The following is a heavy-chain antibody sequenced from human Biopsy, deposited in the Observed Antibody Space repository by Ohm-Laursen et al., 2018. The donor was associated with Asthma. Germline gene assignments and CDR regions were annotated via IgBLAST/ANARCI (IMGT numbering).Heavy chain of an antibody. CDR2: ISVYNGNT. Sequence: SSAKVSCKTSGYTFNSAGITWVRQAPGQGFEWMGWISVYNGNTKVAQKLQDRVTMITDTSTSTAYMELRSLRSDDTAVYFCARAVDYSHYYGVDVWGQGTTVTVS. D-gene: IGHD3-10*01. CDR3: ARAVDYSHYYGVDV. J-gene: IGHJ6*02. V-gene: IGHV1-18*01. CDR1: GYTFNSAG.